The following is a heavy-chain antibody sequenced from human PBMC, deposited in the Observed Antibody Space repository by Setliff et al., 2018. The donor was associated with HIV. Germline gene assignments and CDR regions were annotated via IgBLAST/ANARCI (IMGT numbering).Heavy chain of an antibody. CDR1: GYSFTAYL. Sequence: ASVKVSCMASGYSFTAYLIHWLRQAPGQVLEWMGWMNPHKGATNYAGKFQGRITMTRDTSISTAYMDLSRLRPDATAVYYCASGRPPQWTALTGQRFEPFDLWGQGTMVTVSS. CDR2: MNPHKGAT. D-gene: IGHD3-9*01. V-gene: IGHV1-2*02. J-gene: IGHJ3*01. CDR3: ASGRPPQWTALTGQRFEPFDL.